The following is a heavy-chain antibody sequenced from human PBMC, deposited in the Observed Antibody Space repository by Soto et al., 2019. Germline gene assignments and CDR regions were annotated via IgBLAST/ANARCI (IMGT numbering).Heavy chain of an antibody. CDR3: AKGKGVGATPDGANC. J-gene: IGHJ4*02. V-gene: IGHV3-23*01. D-gene: IGHD1-26*01. Sequence: EVQVLESGGGLVQPGGSLRLSCAASGFTFSSNGMNWVRQPPGKGLEWVSGIRSDGDTTYNADSVKGRFTVSRDTSKNTVYLQMYSLGVEDTAIYYCAKGKGVGATPDGANCWGQGTLVTVSS. CDR2: IRSDGDTT. CDR1: GFTFSSNG.